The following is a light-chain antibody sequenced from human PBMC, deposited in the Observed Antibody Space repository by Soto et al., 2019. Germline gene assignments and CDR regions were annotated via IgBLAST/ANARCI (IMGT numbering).Light chain of an antibody. CDR2: GAS. CDR3: QHYDTFSWT. V-gene: IGKV1-5*01. CDR1: EDIDTS. J-gene: IGKJ1*01. Sequence: DIQMTQSPSTLSVSLGDRITITCRASEDIDTSLAWFQQRTGNAPKLLIAGASGMMNGVPSTFSGSGSGTEFALTISRVQPDDFAIYYCQHYDTFSWTFGQGTKVEMK.